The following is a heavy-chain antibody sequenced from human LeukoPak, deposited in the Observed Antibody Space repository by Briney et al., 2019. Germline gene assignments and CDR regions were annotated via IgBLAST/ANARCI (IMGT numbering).Heavy chain of an antibody. Sequence: GGSLRLSCAASGFTFSSYAMSWARQAPGKGLEWVSAISGSGGSTYYADSVKGRFTISRDNSKNTLYLQMNSLRAEDTAVYYCARAPRYSSGWYGTYYFDYWGQGTLVTVSS. J-gene: IGHJ4*02. CDR3: ARAPRYSSGWYGTYYFDY. D-gene: IGHD6-19*01. CDR1: GFTFSSYA. CDR2: ISGSGGST. V-gene: IGHV3-23*01.